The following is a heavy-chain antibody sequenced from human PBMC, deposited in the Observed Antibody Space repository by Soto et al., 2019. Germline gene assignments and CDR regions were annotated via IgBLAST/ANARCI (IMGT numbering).Heavy chain of an antibody. J-gene: IGHJ4*02. CDR2: ISYDGSNK. V-gene: IGHV3-30-3*01. CDR1: GFTFSRYA. D-gene: IGHD2-15*01. Sequence: PGGSLRLSCAASGFTFSRYAMHWVRQAPGKGLEWMTVISYDGSNKYYADSVKGRFTISRDSSKNTIYLQMNRLRAEDTAVYYCARDSAEYCIGGSCSFGYWGQGTPVTVSS. CDR3: ARDSAEYCIGGSCSFGY.